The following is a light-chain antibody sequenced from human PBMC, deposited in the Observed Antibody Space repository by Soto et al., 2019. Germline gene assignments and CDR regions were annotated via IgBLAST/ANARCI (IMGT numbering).Light chain of an antibody. V-gene: IGKV1-12*01. CDR2: AAS. Sequence: DIQMTQSPSSVSASVGDRVTITCRATQGISSWLAWYQQKPGKAPKLLIYAASSLQSGVPSRFRGSGSGTDFTLTINNRQPDDFATYYFQQANRFPRTVGPGTKVDIK. CDR3: QQANRFPRT. J-gene: IGKJ3*01. CDR1: QGISSW.